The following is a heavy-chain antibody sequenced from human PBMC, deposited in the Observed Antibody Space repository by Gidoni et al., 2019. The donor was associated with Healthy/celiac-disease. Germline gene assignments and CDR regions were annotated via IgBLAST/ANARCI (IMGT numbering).Heavy chain of an antibody. CDR1: GYTFTSYG. J-gene: IGHJ4*02. Sequence: QVQLVQSGAEVKKPGASVKVSYKASGYTFTSYGISWVRPAPGQGLEWMGWISAYNGNTNYAQKLQGRVTMTTDTSTSTAYMELRSLRSDDTAVYYCAREITGTHHAKWMDDYWGQGTLVTVSS. V-gene: IGHV1-18*01. D-gene: IGHD1-20*01. CDR3: AREITGTHHAKWMDDY. CDR2: ISAYNGNT.